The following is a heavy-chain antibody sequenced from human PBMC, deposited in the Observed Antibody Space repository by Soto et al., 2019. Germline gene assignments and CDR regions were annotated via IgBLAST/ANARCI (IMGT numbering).Heavy chain of an antibody. J-gene: IGHJ4*02. CDR2: IYHSGST. V-gene: IGHV4-4*02. CDR1: SGSISSSNW. Sequence: SETLSLTCAVSSGSISSSNWWSWVRQPPGKGLEWIGEIYHSGSTNYNPSLKSRVTISVDKSKNQFSLKLSSVTAADTAVYYCASGLKYSSGWYRNDYWGQGTLVTVSS. CDR3: ASGLKYSSGWYRNDY. D-gene: IGHD6-19*01.